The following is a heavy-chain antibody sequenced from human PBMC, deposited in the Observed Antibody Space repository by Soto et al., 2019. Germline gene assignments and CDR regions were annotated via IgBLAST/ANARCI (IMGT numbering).Heavy chain of an antibody. CDR2: INPSGGRT. J-gene: IGHJ4*02. V-gene: IGHV1-46*01. CDR1: GNSFTTYY. Sequence: ASVKVSCKASGNSFTTYYMHWVRQAPGQGLEWMGVINPSGGRTTYAQKFQGRVTMTRDTSTSTFHMELSSLTSEDTAVYYCAGLYHYDSSGYYDYWGQGTLVTVSS. D-gene: IGHD3-22*01. CDR3: AGLYHYDSSGYYDY.